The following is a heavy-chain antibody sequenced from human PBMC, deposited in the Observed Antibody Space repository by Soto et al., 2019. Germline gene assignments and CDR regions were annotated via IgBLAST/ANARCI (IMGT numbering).Heavy chain of an antibody. D-gene: IGHD3-22*01. Sequence: GASVKVSCKASGYTFTSYGISWVRQAPGQGLEWMGWISAYNGNTNYAQKLQGRVTMTTDTSTSTAYMELRSLRSDDTAVYYCARYYYDSSGYYSSDYWGQGTLVTVSS. CDR3: ARYYYDSSGYYSSDY. CDR1: GYTFTSYG. V-gene: IGHV1-18*04. J-gene: IGHJ4*02. CDR2: ISAYNGNT.